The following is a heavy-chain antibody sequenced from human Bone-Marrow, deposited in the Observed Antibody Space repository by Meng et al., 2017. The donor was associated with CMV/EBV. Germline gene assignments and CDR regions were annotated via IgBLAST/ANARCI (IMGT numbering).Heavy chain of an antibody. J-gene: IGHJ6*02. V-gene: IGHV3-49*04. Sequence: GESLKISCTASGFTFGDYAMSWVRQAPGKGLEWVGFIRSKAYGGTTEYAASVKGRFTISRDDSKSIAYLQMNSLKTEDTAVYYCTRDGDFWSGYLLAGMDVWGQGTTVTVPS. CDR1: GFTFGDYA. D-gene: IGHD3-3*01. CDR3: TRDGDFWSGYLLAGMDV. CDR2: IRSKAYGGTT.